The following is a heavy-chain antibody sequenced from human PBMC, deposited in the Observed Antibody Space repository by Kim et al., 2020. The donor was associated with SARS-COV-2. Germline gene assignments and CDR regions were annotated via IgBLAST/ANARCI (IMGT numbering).Heavy chain of an antibody. CDR2: T. D-gene: IGHD1-1*01. V-gene: IGHV3-23*01. Sequence: TYYADFVTGRFTISRDASRNTLYLQMDNLRADDTAIYYCSKGGTGTYVSDNWGQGALVTVSS. CDR3: SKGGTGTYVSDN. J-gene: IGHJ1*01.